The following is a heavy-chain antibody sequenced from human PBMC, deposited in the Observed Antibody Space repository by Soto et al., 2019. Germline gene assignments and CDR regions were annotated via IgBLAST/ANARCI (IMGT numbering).Heavy chain of an antibody. J-gene: IGHJ4*02. D-gene: IGHD4-4*01. Sequence: EVQLVESGGDLVQPGGSLRLSCAASGFTFSSYEMNWVRQAPGKGLEWVSYISDGGTTIYNADSVKGRFTISRDNAKNSLYLQMNSLGAEDTAVYYCATFPRSSKRGYWGQGTLVTVSS. CDR3: ATFPRSSKRGY. CDR1: GFTFSSYE. V-gene: IGHV3-48*03. CDR2: ISDGGTTI.